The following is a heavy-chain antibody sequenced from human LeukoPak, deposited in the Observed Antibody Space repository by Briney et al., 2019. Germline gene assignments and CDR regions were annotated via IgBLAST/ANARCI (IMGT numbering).Heavy chain of an antibody. Sequence: SETLSLTCAVSGYSISSGYYWGWIRQPPGKGLEWIGSIYHSGSTYYNPSLKSRVTISVDTSKNQFSLKLSSVTAADTAVYYCARDGGSGSSDFDYRGQGTLVTVSS. D-gene: IGHD1-26*01. CDR3: ARDGGSGSSDFDY. J-gene: IGHJ4*02. CDR2: IYHSGST. CDR1: GYSISSGYY. V-gene: IGHV4-38-2*02.